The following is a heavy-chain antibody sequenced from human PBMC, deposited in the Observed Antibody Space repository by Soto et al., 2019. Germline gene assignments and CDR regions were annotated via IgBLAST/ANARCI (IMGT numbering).Heavy chain of an antibody. CDR3: AREGRYSGSVDY. D-gene: IGHD5-12*01. V-gene: IGHV1-69*13. CDR1: GGTFSSYA. CDR2: IIPIFGTA. J-gene: IGHJ4*02. Sequence: SVKVSCKDSGGTFSSYAISWVRQAPGQGLEWMGGIIPIFGTANYAQKFQGRVTITADESTSTAYMELSSLRSEDTAVYYCAREGRYSGSVDYWGQGTLVTVSS.